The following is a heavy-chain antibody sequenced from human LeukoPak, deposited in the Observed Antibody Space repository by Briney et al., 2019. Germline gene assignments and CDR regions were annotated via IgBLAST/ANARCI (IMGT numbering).Heavy chain of an antibody. CDR3: AREGGPYRPLDY. J-gene: IGHJ4*02. Sequence: SETLSLTCSVSGASISGYHWSWIRQPPGKGLEWIGYIYYSGSSGSTNYNPSLMGRVAISVDTSENHISLQLTSVTAADTAVYYCAREGGPYRPLDYSGQGTLVTVSS. CDR1: GASISGYH. CDR2: IYYSGSSGST. V-gene: IGHV4-59*12.